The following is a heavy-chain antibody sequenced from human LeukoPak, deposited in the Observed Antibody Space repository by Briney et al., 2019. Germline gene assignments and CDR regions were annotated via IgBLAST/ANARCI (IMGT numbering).Heavy chain of an antibody. CDR1: GFTFSDYY. J-gene: IGHJ4*02. V-gene: IGHV3-11*04. CDR2: IRSSGTTI. Sequence: PGGSLRLSCVASGFTFSDYYMSWIRQAPGKGLEWVSYIRSSGTTIHYADSVKGRFTISRDNAKNSLYLQMNSLRAEDTAVYYCARNRGAVTDVFDYWGQGTLVNVSS. CDR3: ARNRGAVTDVFDY. D-gene: IGHD6-19*01.